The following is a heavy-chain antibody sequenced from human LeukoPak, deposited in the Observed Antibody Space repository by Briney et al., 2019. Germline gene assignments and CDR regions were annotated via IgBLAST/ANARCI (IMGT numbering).Heavy chain of an antibody. CDR3: ARDDCYDSIGSYHGMVG. Sequence: SESLSLTRTVSGGSISSSSYYWSWIRQPPGKGLEWIGEINHSGSTNYNPSLKSRVTISVDTSKNQFSLKLSSVTAADTAVYYCARDDCYDSIGSYHGMVGRGKGRTVSVS. J-gene: IGHJ6*03. V-gene: IGHV4-39*07. CDR1: GGSISSSSYY. CDR2: INHSGST. D-gene: IGHD3-22*01.